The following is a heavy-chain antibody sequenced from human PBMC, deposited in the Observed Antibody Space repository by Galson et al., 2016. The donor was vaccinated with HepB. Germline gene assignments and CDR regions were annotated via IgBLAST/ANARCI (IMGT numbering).Heavy chain of an antibody. D-gene: IGHD1-7*01. CDR2: IYPSDSDA. CDR1: GYSFTRYW. Sequence: QSGAEVKKPGESLKISCKGLGYSFTRYWIVWVRQMPGKGLECMGIIYPSDSDARYRPSFQGQVTMSADKSTNTAYLQWNSLKASDTAMYYCARVNSWNYDYWGQGTQVTVSS. V-gene: IGHV5-51*01. J-gene: IGHJ4*02. CDR3: ARVNSWNYDY.